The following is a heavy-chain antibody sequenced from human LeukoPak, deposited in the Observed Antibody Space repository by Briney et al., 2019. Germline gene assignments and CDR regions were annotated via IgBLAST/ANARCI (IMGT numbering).Heavy chain of an antibody. CDR2: ISPSGGST. V-gene: IGHV1-46*01. J-gene: IGHJ4*02. D-gene: IGHD6-19*01. CDR1: GYTFTSYY. CDR3: AVLYSSGWYFGY. Sequence: ASVKVSFKASGYTFTSYYMHWVRQAPGQGLEWMGIISPSGGSTSYAQKFQGRVTMTRDTSTSTVYMELSSLRSEDTAVYYCAVLYSSGWYFGYWGQGTLVTVSS.